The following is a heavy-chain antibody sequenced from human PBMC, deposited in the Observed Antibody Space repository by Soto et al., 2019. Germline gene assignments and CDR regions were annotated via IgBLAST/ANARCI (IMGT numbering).Heavy chain of an antibody. CDR2: IYYSGST. CDR1: GGSISSGDYY. D-gene: IGHD3-10*01. CDR3: ARGGSGSPRPPDPAYYYYYGMDV. Sequence: QVQLQESGPGLVKPSQTLSLTCTVSGGSISSGDYYWSWIRQPPGKGLEWIGYIYYSGSTYYNPSLKSRVTISVDTSKNQFSLKLSSVTAADTAVYYCARGGSGSPRPPDPAYYYYYGMDVWGQGTTVTVSS. V-gene: IGHV4-30-4*01. J-gene: IGHJ6*02.